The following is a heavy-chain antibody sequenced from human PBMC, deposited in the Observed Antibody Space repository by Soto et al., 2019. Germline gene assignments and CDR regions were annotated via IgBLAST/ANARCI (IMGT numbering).Heavy chain of an antibody. D-gene: IGHD1-26*01. CDR1: GASITGYY. CDR3: ARGRRWDGGGWGFDY. V-gene: IGHV4-59*07. CDR2: VYYTGTT. J-gene: IGHJ4*02. Sequence: QVHLQESGPGLVKPSDTLSLTCTVSGASITGYYWSWMRQPPGKGLEWIGYVYYTGTTNYSPSLQSRVAMSVVPSKKQFSLRLNSVTATDTAVYYCARGRRWDGGGWGFDYWGQGALVSVSS.